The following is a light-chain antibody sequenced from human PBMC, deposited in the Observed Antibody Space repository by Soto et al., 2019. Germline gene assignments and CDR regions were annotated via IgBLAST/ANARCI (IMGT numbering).Light chain of an antibody. CDR3: TSFTISNTLPYV. Sequence: QAVVTQPASVSGSPGQSITISCTGSTTDVGSYNYVSWYQQHPGKAPKLMIYDVSYRPSGVSNRFSGSKSGNTASLTISGLQAEDEADYYCTSFTISNTLPYVFGTGTKLTVL. J-gene: IGLJ1*01. V-gene: IGLV2-14*03. CDR2: DVS. CDR1: TTDVGSYNY.